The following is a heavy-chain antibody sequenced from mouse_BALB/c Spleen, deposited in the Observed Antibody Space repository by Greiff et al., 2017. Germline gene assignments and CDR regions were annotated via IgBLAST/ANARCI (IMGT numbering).Heavy chain of an antibody. D-gene: IGHD6-1*01. CDR3: ARGQRPLSY. J-gene: IGHJ2*01. CDR1: GFTFSSYA. CDR2: ISSGGST. V-gene: IGHV5-6-5*01. Sequence: EVKLMESGGGLVKPGGSLKLSCAASGFTFSSYAMSWVRQTPEKRLEWVASISSGGSTYYPDSVKGRFTISRDNARNILYLQMSSLRSENTAMYYCARGQRPLSYWGQGTTLTVSS.